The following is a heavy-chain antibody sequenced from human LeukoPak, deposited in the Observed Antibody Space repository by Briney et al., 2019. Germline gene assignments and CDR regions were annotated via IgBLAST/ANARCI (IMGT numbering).Heavy chain of an antibody. J-gene: IGHJ4*02. CDR1: GGSISSYY. CDR3: ARDSHGELLAGGFDY. V-gene: IGHV4-59*12. D-gene: IGHD1-26*01. CDR2: IYYSGST. Sequence: SETLSLTCTVSGGSISSYYWSWIRQPPGKGLEWIGYIYYSGSTNYNPSLKSRVTISVDTSKNQFSLKLSSVTAADTAVYYCARDSHGELLAGGFDYWGQGTLVTVSS.